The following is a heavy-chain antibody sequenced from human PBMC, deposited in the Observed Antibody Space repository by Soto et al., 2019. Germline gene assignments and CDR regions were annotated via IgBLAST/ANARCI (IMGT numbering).Heavy chain of an antibody. CDR3: ATTGRSYYYGMDV. CDR2: ISWNSGST. CDR1: GFTFDDYA. V-gene: IGHV3-9*01. J-gene: IGHJ6*02. D-gene: IGHD3-10*01. Sequence: YLRLSCAASGFTFDDYAMHWVRQAPGKGLEWVSGISWNSGSTGYPDSVKCRFTISRDNAKNSLYLQMNSLRAEDTALYYCATTGRSYYYGMDVWGPGTTVTVSS.